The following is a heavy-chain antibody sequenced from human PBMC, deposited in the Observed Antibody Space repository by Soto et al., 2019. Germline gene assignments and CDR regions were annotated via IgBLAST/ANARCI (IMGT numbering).Heavy chain of an antibody. J-gene: IGHJ3*02. CDR1: GYPFTSYY. CDR2: INSSGGST. V-gene: IGHV1-46*03. D-gene: IGHD5-18*01. CDR3: ARANLWLWDGAVDI. Sequence: QVQLVQSGAEVKKPGASVKVSCRASGYPFTSYYLHWVRHAPGQGIEWMGIINSSGGSTSYAQKFQGRVTMTRDPPTSTVYMEQSSLRSEDSAVYYCARANLWLWDGAVDICGQGTMVTVSS.